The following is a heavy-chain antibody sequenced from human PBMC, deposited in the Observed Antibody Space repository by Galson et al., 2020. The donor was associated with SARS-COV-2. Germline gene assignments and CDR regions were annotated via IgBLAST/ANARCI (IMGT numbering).Heavy chain of an antibody. CDR1: GGSISSSSYY. D-gene: IGHD3-3*01. Sequence: SETLSLTCTVSGGSISSSSYYWGWIRQPPGKGLEWIGSIYYSGSTYYNPSLKSRVTISVDTSKNQFSLKLSSVTAADTAVYYCARDLTIFGVVTPGWGQGTMVTVS. CDR3: ARDLTIFGVVTPG. V-gene: IGHV4-39*07. J-gene: IGHJ3*01. CDR2: IYYSGST.